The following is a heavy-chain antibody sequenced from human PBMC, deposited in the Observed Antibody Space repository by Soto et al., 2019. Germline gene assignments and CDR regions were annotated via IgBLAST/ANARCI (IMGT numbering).Heavy chain of an antibody. CDR2: TYYRSKWYN. CDR3: AREQDIVVVVAATQDFYYGMDV. CDR1: GDSVSSNSAA. D-gene: IGHD2-15*01. V-gene: IGHV6-1*01. Sequence: QVQLQQSGPGLVKPSQTLSLTCAISGDSVSSNSAAWYWLRQSPSRGLEWLGRTYYRSKWYNDYAKSVKSRITRNPNTSKNQVSLQLNSVTPEDTAVYYCAREQDIVVVVAATQDFYYGMDVWGQGTTGTVSS. J-gene: IGHJ6*02.